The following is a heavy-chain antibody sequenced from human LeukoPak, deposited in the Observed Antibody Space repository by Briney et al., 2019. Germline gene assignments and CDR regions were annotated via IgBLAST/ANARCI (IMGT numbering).Heavy chain of an antibody. J-gene: IGHJ4*02. CDR2: IYHSGST. CDR1: GVSISGHY. V-gene: IGHV4-59*11. Sequence: SETLSLTCSVSGVSISGHYWNWIRQPPGKGLEWIGYIYHSGSTYYNPSLKSRVTISVDRSKNQFSLKLSSVTAADTAVYYCVRGQYNLANYWGQGTLVTVSS. CDR3: VRGQYNLANY. D-gene: IGHD1-14*01.